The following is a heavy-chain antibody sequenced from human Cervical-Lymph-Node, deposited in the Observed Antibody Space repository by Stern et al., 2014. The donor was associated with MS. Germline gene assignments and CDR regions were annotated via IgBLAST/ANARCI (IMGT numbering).Heavy chain of an antibody. J-gene: IGHJ5*02. CDR2: IYHTGRT. V-gene: IGHV4-4*02. Sequence: VQLVESGPGLVKPSGTLSLTCAVSSGSVTSGHWWIWVRQSPWKGLERIGAIYHTGRTNSNPPLQSPVTISVDKSKNQFSLKLNSVTEADTAVYYCARDPDNRGCLDPWGQGTLVIVSS. CDR3: ARDPDNRGCLDP. CDR1: SGSVTSGHW. D-gene: IGHD1-14*01.